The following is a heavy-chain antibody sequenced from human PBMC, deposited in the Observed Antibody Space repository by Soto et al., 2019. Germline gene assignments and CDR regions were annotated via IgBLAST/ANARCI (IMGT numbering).Heavy chain of an antibody. CDR2: IYHSGTT. Sequence: QVHLQESGPGLVKPSQTLSLTCTVSGGSISSADNTWAWIRQHPGKALEWIAYIYHSGTTNYNPPLRSRVTISEDTSKNQISLRLTSLTAADTAVYYCARGSTVTAYFDYWGQGTLVTVSS. CDR1: GGSISSADNT. D-gene: IGHD2-21*02. J-gene: IGHJ4*02. V-gene: IGHV4-31*03. CDR3: ARGSTVTAYFDY.